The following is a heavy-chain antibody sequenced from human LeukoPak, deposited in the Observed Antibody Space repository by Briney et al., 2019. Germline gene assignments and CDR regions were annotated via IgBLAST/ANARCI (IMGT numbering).Heavy chain of an antibody. V-gene: IGHV1-69*05. D-gene: IGHD5-24*01. J-gene: IGHJ5*02. Sequence: SVKVSCKASGGTFSSYAISWVRQAPGQGLEWMGGIIPIFGTANYAQKFQGRVTITTDESTSTAYMELSSLRSEDTAVYYCARVKMATIDSKFDPWGQGTLVTVSS. CDR3: ARVKMATIDSKFDP. CDR2: IIPIFGTA. CDR1: GGTFSSYA.